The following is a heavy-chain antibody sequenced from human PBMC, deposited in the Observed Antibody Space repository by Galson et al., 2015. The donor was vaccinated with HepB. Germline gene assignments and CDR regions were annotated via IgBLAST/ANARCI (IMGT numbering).Heavy chain of an antibody. Sequence: QSGAEVKKPGESLKIACEGSGYNFANNWIGWVRQMPGKGLEWMGIIYPADSDTRYSPSFQGQVTISADKSINTAYLQWTTLTASDTAMYFCARSGQNYGTGMVYQGDYWGQGTLVTVSS. V-gene: IGHV5-51*01. CDR1: GYNFANNW. J-gene: IGHJ4*02. D-gene: IGHD5-18*01. CDR2: IYPADSDT. CDR3: ARSGQNYGTGMVYQGDY.